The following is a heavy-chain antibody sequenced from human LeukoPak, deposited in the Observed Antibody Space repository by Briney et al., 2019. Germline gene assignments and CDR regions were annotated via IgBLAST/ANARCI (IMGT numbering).Heavy chain of an antibody. J-gene: IGHJ6*02. CDR3: ARAPSYCTNGVCYLDYYGMDV. D-gene: IGHD2-8*01. V-gene: IGHV3-30*03. CDR2: ISYDGSNK. CDR1: GFTFSSYV. Sequence: PGGSLRLSCAASGFTFSSYVMHWVRQAPGKGLEWVAVISYDGSNKYYADSVKGRFTISRDNSKNTLYLQMNSLRAEDTAVYYCARAPSYCTNGVCYLDYYGMDVWGQGTTVTVSS.